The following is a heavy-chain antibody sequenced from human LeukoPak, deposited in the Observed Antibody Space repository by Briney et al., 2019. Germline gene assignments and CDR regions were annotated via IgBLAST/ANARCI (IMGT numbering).Heavy chain of an antibody. CDR3: VTRYDFWSGYYTGIRDY. Sequence: PSETLSLTCAVYGGSFSGYYWSWIRQPPGKGLEWIGEINHSGSTNYNPSLKSRVTISVDTPKNQFSLKLSSVTAADTAVYYCVTRYDFWSGYYTGIRDYWGQGTLVTVSS. V-gene: IGHV4-34*01. D-gene: IGHD3-3*01. CDR1: GGSFSGYY. J-gene: IGHJ4*02. CDR2: INHSGST.